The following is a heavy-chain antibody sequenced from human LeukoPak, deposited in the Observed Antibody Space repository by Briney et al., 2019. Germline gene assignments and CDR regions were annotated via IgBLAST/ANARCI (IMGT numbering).Heavy chain of an antibody. CDR3: ARGPPDGYDFWSGHKYYFDY. V-gene: IGHV1-69*01. Sequence: KVSCKASGGTFSSYAISWVRQAPGQGLEWMGGIIPIFGTANYAQKFQGRVTITADESTSTAYMELSSLRSEDTAVYYCARGPPDGYDFWSGHKYYFDYWGQGTLVTVSS. J-gene: IGHJ4*02. CDR1: GGTFSSYA. CDR2: IIPIFGTA. D-gene: IGHD3-3*01.